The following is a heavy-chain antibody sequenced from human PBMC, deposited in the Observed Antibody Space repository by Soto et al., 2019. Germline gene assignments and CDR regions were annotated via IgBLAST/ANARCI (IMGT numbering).Heavy chain of an antibody. Sequence: ASVKVSCKASGYTFTSYYMHWVRQAPGQGLEWMGIINPSGGSTSYAQKFQGRVTMTRDTSTSTIYMELSSLRSEDTAVYYCARGRVVYFFGGSCYPVYYFVYWGQGILVTVFS. V-gene: IGHV1-46*03. J-gene: IGHJ4*02. CDR2: INPSGGST. CDR1: GYTFTSYY. D-gene: IGHD2-15*01. CDR3: ARGRVVYFFGGSCYPVYYFVY.